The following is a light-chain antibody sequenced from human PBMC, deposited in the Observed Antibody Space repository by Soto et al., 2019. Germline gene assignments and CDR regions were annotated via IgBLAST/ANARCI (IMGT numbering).Light chain of an antibody. CDR2: SNY. CDR3: AAWDDRLSDLL. CDR1: NSNIGSNP. V-gene: IGLV1-44*01. J-gene: IGLJ2*01. Sequence: QSVLAQPPSASGTPGQRVTISCSVSNSNIGSNPVHWYQQFPGTAPKVLIYSNYQRPSGVPDRFSGSKSGTSVSLAISGLQSEDEADYYCAAWDDRLSDLLFGGGTKVTVL.